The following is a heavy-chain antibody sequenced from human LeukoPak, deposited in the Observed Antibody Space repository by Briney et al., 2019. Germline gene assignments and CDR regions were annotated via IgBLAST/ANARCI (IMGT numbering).Heavy chain of an antibody. D-gene: IGHD3-10*01. CDR2: MYRSA. CDR3: ARVDYNSGTFDY. V-gene: IGHV4-38-2*01. Sequence: PSETLSLTCAVSGYSISSGYYWGWIRQPPGKGLEWIGSMYRSAYYNPSLQARVTISVDTSKNQFSLKLRSVTAADTAVYYCARVDYNSGTFDYWGQGTLVTVSS. J-gene: IGHJ4*02. CDR1: GYSISSGYY.